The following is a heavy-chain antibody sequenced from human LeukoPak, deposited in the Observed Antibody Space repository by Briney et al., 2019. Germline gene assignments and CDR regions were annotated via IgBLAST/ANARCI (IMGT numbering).Heavy chain of an antibody. Sequence: ASVKVSCKASGYTFTSYAMHWVRQAPGQRLEWMGWINAGNGNTKYSQEFQGRVTMTRDTSISTAYMELSRLRYDDTAVYYCATNILVRDIINWFDPWGQGTLVTVSS. CDR1: GYTFTSYA. D-gene: IGHD3-10*01. J-gene: IGHJ5*02. CDR3: ATNILVRDIINWFDP. CDR2: INAGNGNT. V-gene: IGHV1-3*01.